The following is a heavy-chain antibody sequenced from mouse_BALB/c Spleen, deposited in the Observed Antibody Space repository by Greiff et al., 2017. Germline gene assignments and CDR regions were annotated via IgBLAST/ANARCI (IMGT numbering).Heavy chain of an antibody. V-gene: IGHV1-7*01. CDR3: ARGTTVVAIYWYFDV. CDR2: INPSTGYT. D-gene: IGHD1-1*01. CDR1: GYTFTSYW. Sequence: VQLVESGAELAKPGASVKMSCKASGYTFTSYWMHWVKQRPGQGLEWIGYINPSTGYTEYNQKFKDKATLTADKSSSTAYMQLSSLTSEDSAVYYCARGTTVVAIYWYFDVWGAGTTVTVSS. J-gene: IGHJ1*01.